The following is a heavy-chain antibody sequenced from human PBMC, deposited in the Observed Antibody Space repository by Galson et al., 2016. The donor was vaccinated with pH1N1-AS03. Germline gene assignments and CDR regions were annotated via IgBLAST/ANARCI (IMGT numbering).Heavy chain of an antibody. D-gene: IGHD4-23*01. J-gene: IGHJ4*02. CDR3: ARDRWSTINFPLLDH. CDR1: GFTFGSSA. Sequence: SLRLSCAASGFTFGSSAMHWVRQAPGKGLAWVAVIPLDGNAASYADSVMGRFTISRDNSKNTLYLQMNSLRPEDTAVYYCARDRWSTINFPLLDHWGQGTLVTVSS. V-gene: IGHV3-30*04. CDR2: IPLDGNAA.